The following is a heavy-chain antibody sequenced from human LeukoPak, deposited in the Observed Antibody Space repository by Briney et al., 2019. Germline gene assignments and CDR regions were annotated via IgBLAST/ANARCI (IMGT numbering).Heavy chain of an antibody. CDR3: HLLVVVAANPFDY. D-gene: IGHD2-15*01. CDR1: GGSFSGYY. V-gene: IGHV4-34*01. CDR2: INHSGST. Sequence: PSETLSLTCAVYGGSFSGYYWSWIRQPPGKGLEWIGEINHSGSTNYNPSLKSRVTISVDTSKNQFSLKLSSVTAADTAVYYCHLLVVVAANPFDYWGQGTLVTVSS. J-gene: IGHJ4*02.